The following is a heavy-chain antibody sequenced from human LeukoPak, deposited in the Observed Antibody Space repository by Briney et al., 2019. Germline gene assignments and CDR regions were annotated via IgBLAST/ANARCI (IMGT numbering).Heavy chain of an antibody. CDR2: ISSSSSTI. V-gene: IGHV3-48*04. J-gene: IGHJ3*02. D-gene: IGHD2-2*01. CDR3: ARGPGAFDI. CDR1: GFTFSSYS. Sequence: GGSLRLSCAASGFTFSSYSMNWVRQAPGKGLEWVSYISSSSSTIYYADSVKGRFTISRDNAKNTLFLQMNSLRAEDTAVYYCARGPGAFDIWGQGTMVTVSS.